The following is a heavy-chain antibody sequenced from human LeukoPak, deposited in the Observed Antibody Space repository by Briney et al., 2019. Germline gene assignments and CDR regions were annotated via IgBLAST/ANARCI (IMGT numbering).Heavy chain of an antibody. CDR1: GGSISSGDYY. CDR3: AREFLRVNAFDI. J-gene: IGHJ3*02. D-gene: IGHD4-17*01. V-gene: IGHV4-30-4*08. CDR2: IYYSGST. Sequence: SQTLSLTCTVSGGSISSGDYYWSWIRQPPGKSLEWIGYIYYSGSTYYKPSLKSRISMSVDMSKTQFSLKLSSVIAADTAVYFCAREFLRVNAFDIWGQGTMVTVSS.